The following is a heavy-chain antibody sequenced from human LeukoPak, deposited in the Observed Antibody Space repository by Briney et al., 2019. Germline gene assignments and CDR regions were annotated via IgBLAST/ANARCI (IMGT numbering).Heavy chain of an antibody. J-gene: IGHJ4*02. CDR2: ISYDGSKK. CDR3: AKDPKPRYSGYFFPSTDY. D-gene: IGHD1-26*01. Sequence: GGSLRLSCAASGFTFSSYSMAWVRQAPGKGLEWVAVISYDGSKKYYADSVKDRFSISRDNSNNTLYLQMNSLRAEDTAVYYCAKDPKPRYSGYFFPSTDYWGQGTLVTVSS. CDR1: GFTFSSYS. V-gene: IGHV3-30*18.